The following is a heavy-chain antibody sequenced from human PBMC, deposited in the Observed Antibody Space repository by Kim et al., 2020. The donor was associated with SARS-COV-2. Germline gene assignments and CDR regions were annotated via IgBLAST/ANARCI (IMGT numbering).Heavy chain of an antibody. CDR2: ISIGHDDT. CDR3: ARGSGWAFDY. D-gene: IGHD6-19*01. Sequence: ASVKVSCKASGYTFINYVMHWVRQAPGQRLEWMGLISIGHDDTKYSQKFRGRVTITQDTTASTAYMELSSLRSEDTAVYYCARGSGWAFDYWGQGTLVTVAS. J-gene: IGHJ4*02. CDR1: GYTFINYV. V-gene: IGHV1-3*04.